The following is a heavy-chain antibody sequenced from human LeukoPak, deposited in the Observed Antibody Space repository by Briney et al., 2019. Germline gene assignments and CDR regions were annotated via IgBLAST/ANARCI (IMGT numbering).Heavy chain of an antibody. Sequence: PGGSLRLSCEGSGFSFSTYSMNWVRQAPGKGLEWVANIKQDGSEKYYVDSVKGRFTISRDNTKNSLYLQMNSLRAEDTAVYYCASLPVKDILTGYYNVIDYWGQGTLVTVSS. D-gene: IGHD3-9*01. CDR3: ASLPVKDILTGYYNVIDY. V-gene: IGHV3-7*01. CDR2: IKQDGSEK. CDR1: GFSFSTYS. J-gene: IGHJ4*02.